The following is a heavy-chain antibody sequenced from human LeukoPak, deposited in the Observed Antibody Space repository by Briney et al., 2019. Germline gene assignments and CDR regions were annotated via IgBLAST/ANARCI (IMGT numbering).Heavy chain of an antibody. V-gene: IGHV4-39*07. CDR3: ASGIGDAFDI. Sequence: GSLRLSCAASGFTFSSYSMNWVRQPPGKGLEWIGSIYYSGNTYYNPSLKSRVTISVDTSKNQFSLKLSSVTAADTAVYYCASGIGDAFDIWGQGTMVTVSS. CDR1: GFTFSSYS. J-gene: IGHJ3*02. CDR2: IYYSGNT. D-gene: IGHD1-26*01.